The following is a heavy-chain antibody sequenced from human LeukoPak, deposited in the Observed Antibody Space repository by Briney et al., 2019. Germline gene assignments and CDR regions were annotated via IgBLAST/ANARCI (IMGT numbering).Heavy chain of an antibody. D-gene: IGHD3-10*01. CDR2: IYYSGST. CDR1: GGSISSYY. Sequence: PSETLSLTCTVSGGSISSYYRSWIRQPPGKGLEWIGYIYYSGSTKYNPSLKSRVTISVDTSKNQFSLKLSSVTAADTAVYYCARWAYGSGSYFYFDYWGQGTLVTVSS. CDR3: ARWAYGSGSYFYFDY. V-gene: IGHV4-59*01. J-gene: IGHJ4*02.